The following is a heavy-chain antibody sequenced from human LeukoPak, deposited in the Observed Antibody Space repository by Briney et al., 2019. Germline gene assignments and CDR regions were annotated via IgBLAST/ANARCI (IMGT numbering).Heavy chain of an antibody. Sequence: GGSLRPSCAASGFTFSSYAMSWVRQVPGKGLEWVSAISGSGGGTYYADSVKGRFTISRDNSKNTLYLQMNSLRAEDTAVYYCAKDLRFGDSPGNRFDYWGQGTLVTVSS. D-gene: IGHD3-10*01. CDR3: AKDLRFGDSPGNRFDY. J-gene: IGHJ4*02. V-gene: IGHV3-23*01. CDR1: GFTFSSYA. CDR2: ISGSGGGT.